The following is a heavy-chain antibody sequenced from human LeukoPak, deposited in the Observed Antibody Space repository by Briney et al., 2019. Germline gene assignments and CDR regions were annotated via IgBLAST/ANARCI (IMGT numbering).Heavy chain of an antibody. CDR3: ARGAGITIFWSALFVDYFDY. V-gene: IGHV1-69*13. J-gene: IGHJ4*02. CDR1: GGTFSSYA. D-gene: IGHD3-9*01. Sequence: ASVKVSCKASGGTFSSYAISWVRQAPGQGLEWMGGIIPIFGTANYAQKFQGRVTITADESTSTAYMELSSLRSEDTAVYYCARGAGITIFWSALFVDYFDYWSQGTLVTVSS. CDR2: IIPIFGTA.